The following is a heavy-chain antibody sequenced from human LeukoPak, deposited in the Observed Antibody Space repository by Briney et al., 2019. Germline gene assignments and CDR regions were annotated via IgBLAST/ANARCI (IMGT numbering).Heavy chain of an antibody. J-gene: IGHJ4*02. Sequence: GGSLKLSCAASGFTFSGSAMHWVRQASGKGLEWVGRIRSKANSYATAYAASVKGRFTISRDDSKNTAYLQMNSLKTEDTAVYYCRASHGSGSYPDYWGQGTLVTVSS. CDR3: RASHGSGSYPDY. D-gene: IGHD3-10*01. CDR1: GFTFSGSA. CDR2: IRSKANSYAT. V-gene: IGHV3-73*01.